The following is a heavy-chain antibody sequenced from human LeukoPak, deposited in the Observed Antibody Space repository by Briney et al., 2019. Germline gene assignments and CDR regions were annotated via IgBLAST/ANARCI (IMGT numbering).Heavy chain of an antibody. V-gene: IGHV3-11*01. CDR1: GFAFSDYY. CDR3: AKGPYSSSWYHIGYFQH. J-gene: IGHJ1*01. D-gene: IGHD6-13*01. Sequence: GGSLRLSCAASGFAFSDYYMNWIRQAPGKGLEWVSYISSSSSTIYYADSVKGRFTISRDNAKNSLYLQMNSLRAEDTAVYYCAKGPYSSSWYHIGYFQHWGQGTLVTVSS. CDR2: ISSSSSTI.